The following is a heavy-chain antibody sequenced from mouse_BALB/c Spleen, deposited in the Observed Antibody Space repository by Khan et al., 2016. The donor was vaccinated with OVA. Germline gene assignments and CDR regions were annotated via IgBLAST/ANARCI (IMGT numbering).Heavy chain of an antibody. CDR2: INTHSGVP. V-gene: IGHV9-4*02. Sequence: QIQLVQSGPELKKPGETVRISCKASGYTFTTAGIQWVQKMPGKGLKWIGWINTHSGVPKYAEDFKGRFAFSLETSASTAYLQITNLKNEDTATYVCARGRAAYYRNDGGAMDYWGQGTSVTVSS. CDR3: ARGRAAYYRNDGGAMDY. CDR1: GYTFTTAG. J-gene: IGHJ4*01. D-gene: IGHD2-14*01.